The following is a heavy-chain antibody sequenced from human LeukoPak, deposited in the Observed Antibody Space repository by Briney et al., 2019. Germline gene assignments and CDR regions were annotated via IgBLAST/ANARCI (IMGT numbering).Heavy chain of an antibody. CDR1: GFTFRNYW. Sequence: GGSLRLSCAASGFTFRNYWMNWVRQAPGKGLEWVANIKPDGSEKRYVDSVKGRFTVSRDNAKNSLYLQMNSLRAEDTAVYYCARVVGTDEGADYWGQGTLVTVSS. V-gene: IGHV3-7*04. J-gene: IGHJ4*02. CDR2: IKPDGSEK. D-gene: IGHD1-7*01. CDR3: ARVVGTDEGADY.